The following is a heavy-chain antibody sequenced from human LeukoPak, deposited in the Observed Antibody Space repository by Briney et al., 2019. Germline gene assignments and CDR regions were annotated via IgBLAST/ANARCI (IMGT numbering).Heavy chain of an antibody. CDR1: GGSISSGDYY. CDR2: IYYSGST. D-gene: IGHD3-16*01. CDR3: AREGWPFGAFDI. Sequence: PSETLSLTCTVSGGSISSGDYYWSWIRQPPGKSLEWIGYIYYSGSTYYNPSLKSRVTISVDTSKNQFSLKLSSVTAADTAVYYCAREGWPFGAFDIWGQGTMVTVSS. J-gene: IGHJ3*02. V-gene: IGHV4-30-4*08.